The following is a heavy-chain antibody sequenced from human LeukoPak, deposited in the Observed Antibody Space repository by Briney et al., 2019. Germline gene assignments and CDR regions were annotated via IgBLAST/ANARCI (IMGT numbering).Heavy chain of an antibody. CDR1: SGSISSSSYY. D-gene: IGHD5-24*01. J-gene: IGHJ4*02. CDR3: ARHLRKDGYNYYFDY. Sequence: KPSETLSLTCTVSSGSISSSSYYCGWIRQPPGKGLEWIGSIYYSGSTYYKPSLKSRVTISVDTSKNQFSLKLTSVTAADTAVYYCARHLRKDGYNYYFDYWGQGTLVTVSS. V-gene: IGHV4-39*01. CDR2: IYYSGST.